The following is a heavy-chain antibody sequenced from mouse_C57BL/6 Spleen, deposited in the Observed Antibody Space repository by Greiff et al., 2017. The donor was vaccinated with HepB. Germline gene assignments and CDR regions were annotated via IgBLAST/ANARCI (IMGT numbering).Heavy chain of an antibody. Sequence: QVQLQQPGAELVKPGASVKLSCKASGYTFTSYWMQWVKQRPGQGLEWIGEIDPSDSYTNYNQKFKGKATLTVDTSSSTAYMQLSSLTSEDSAVYYCARSGYSNIYAMDYWGQGTSVTVSS. CDR1: GYTFTSYW. J-gene: IGHJ4*01. V-gene: IGHV1-50*01. CDR3: ARSGYSNIYAMDY. D-gene: IGHD2-5*01. CDR2: IDPSDSYT.